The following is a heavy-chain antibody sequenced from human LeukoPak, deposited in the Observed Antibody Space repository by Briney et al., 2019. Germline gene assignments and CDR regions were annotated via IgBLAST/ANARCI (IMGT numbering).Heavy chain of an antibody. CDR3: ARGYCSSTSCYEEDAFDI. CDR2: INHSGST. J-gene: IGHJ3*02. D-gene: IGHD2-2*01. V-gene: IGHV4-38-2*01. Sequence: PSETLSLTCAVSGYSISSGYYWGWIRQPPGKGLEWIGSINHSGSTYYNPSLKSRVTISVDTSKNQFSLKLSSVTAADTAVYYCARGYCSSTSCYEEDAFDIWGQGTMVTVSS. CDR1: GYSISSGYY.